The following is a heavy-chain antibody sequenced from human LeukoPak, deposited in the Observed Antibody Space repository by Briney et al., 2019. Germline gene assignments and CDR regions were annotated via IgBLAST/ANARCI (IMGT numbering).Heavy chain of an antibody. D-gene: IGHD3-22*01. CDR2: MSSSSSYI. CDR3: AKNPSYYYDSSGYY. Sequence: GGSLRLSCAASGFTFSSYSMNWVRQAPGKGLEWVSFMSSSSSYIYYADSVKGRFTISRDNAKNSLYMQMNSLRAEDTAVYYCAKNPSYYYDSSGYYWGQGTLVTVSS. CDR1: GFTFSSYS. V-gene: IGHV3-21*01. J-gene: IGHJ4*02.